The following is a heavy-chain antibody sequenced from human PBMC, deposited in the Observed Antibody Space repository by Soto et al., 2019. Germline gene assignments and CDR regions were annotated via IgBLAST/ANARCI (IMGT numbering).Heavy chain of an antibody. CDR3: ARVAPPEFTIFGVVIAWAFDY. D-gene: IGHD3-3*01. J-gene: IGHJ4*02. CDR1: GGSISSYY. CDR2: IYYSGST. Sequence: QVQLQESGPGLVKPSETLSLTCTVSGGSISSYYWSWIRQPPGKGLEWIGYIYYSGSTNYNPSLKSRVTTSVDTSKNQFSLKLSSVTAADTAVYYCARVAPPEFTIFGVVIAWAFDYWGQGTLVTVSS. V-gene: IGHV4-59*01.